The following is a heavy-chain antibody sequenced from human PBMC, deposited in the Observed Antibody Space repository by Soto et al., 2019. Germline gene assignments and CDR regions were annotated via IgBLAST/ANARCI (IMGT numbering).Heavy chain of an antibody. Sequence: PXGTLSLTCAVYGESFSGYYWSWIRQAPGKGLEWIGEINHSGSTNYNPSLKSRVTISVDTSKNQFSLKLNSVTGADTAVYYCARSDFWSGCLDYWGQGTLVTVSS. V-gene: IGHV4-34*01. D-gene: IGHD3-3*01. CDR3: ARSDFWSGCLDY. CDR2: INHSGST. CDR1: GESFSGYY. J-gene: IGHJ4*02.